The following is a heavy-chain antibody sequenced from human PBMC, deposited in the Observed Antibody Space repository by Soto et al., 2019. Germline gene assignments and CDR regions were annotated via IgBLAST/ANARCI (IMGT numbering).Heavy chain of an antibody. J-gene: IGHJ3*02. CDR2: IWYDGNNK. V-gene: IGHV3-33*01. Sequence: QVQLVESGGGVVQPGGSLRLSCAASGFTVSNYGMHWVRQAPGKGLEWVAVIWYDGNNKYYRDSVKGRFTISIDNSKNTVDLQMSSLRGDDTAVYYCARGDAWTDEAFDIWGQGTMVTVSS. CDR3: ARGDAWTDEAFDI. D-gene: IGHD5-12*01. CDR1: GFTVSNYG.